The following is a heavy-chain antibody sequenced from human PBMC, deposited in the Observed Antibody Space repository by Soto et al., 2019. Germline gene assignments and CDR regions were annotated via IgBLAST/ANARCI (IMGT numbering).Heavy chain of an antibody. J-gene: IGHJ5*02. CDR3: ARGGGTIFGVVIGWFDP. V-gene: IGHV1-69*01. CDR1: GGTFSSYA. Sequence: QVQLVQSGAEVKKPGSSVKVSCKASGGTFSSYAISWVRQAPGQGLEWMGGIIPIFGTANYAQKFQGRVTITADESTSTADMELSSLRSEDTAVYYCARGGGTIFGVVIGWFDPWGQGTLVTVSS. D-gene: IGHD3-3*01. CDR2: IIPIFGTA.